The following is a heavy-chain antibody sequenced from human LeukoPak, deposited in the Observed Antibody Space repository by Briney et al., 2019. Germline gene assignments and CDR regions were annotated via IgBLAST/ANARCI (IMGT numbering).Heavy chain of an antibody. CDR1: GGSISSGGYY. CDR3: ARVSVGARFERAFDI. CDR2: IYYSGST. D-gene: IGHD1-26*01. Sequence: SETLSLTCTVSGGSISSGGYYWSWIRLHPGKGLEWIGYIYYSGSTYYNPSLKSRVTISVDTSKNQFSLKLSSVTAADTAVYYCARVSVGARFERAFDIWGQGTMVTVSS. J-gene: IGHJ3*02. V-gene: IGHV4-31*03.